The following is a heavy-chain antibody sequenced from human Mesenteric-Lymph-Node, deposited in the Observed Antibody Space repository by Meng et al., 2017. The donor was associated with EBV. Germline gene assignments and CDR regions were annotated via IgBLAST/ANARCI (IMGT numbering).Heavy chain of an antibody. J-gene: IGHJ4*02. CDR2: ISGSGGTT. CDR1: GFAFGSYG. V-gene: IGHV3-23*01. CDR3: ADVPYNY. Sequence: EVRLLELGGVLVQPGGSLRLSCAASGFAFGSYGMSWVRQARGKGLEWVSGISGSGGTTYYADSVKGRFSVSRDNPGNTLFLQMNSLRVEDTAVYYCADVPYNYWGQGTLVTVSS. D-gene: IGHD2-2*01.